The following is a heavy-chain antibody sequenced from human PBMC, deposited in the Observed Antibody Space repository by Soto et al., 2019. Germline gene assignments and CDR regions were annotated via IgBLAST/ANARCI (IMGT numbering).Heavy chain of an antibody. Sequence: QVQLVQSGAEVKKPGSSVKVSCKASGGTFSNYAISWVRQAPGQGLEWMGGIIPIFGTTNYAQRFQGRVLITADESTSTAYMELSSLRSEDKAVYYCARAYSIVAGHFDHWGQGTLVSVSS. J-gene: IGHJ4*02. V-gene: IGHV1-69*01. CDR1: GGTFSNYA. D-gene: IGHD5-12*01. CDR2: IIPIFGTT. CDR3: ARAYSIVAGHFDH.